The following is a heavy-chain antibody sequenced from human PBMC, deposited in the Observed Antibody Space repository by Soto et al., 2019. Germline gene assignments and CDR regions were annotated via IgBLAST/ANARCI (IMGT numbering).Heavy chain of an antibody. V-gene: IGHV1-24*01. Sequence: GASVKISSKASGCTLTKLSIHWVRQAPGEGLEWMGAFDLENGETIYAQRFQGRVTMTEESTADTPYMELRSLRSAVTAVYYYAVAVGPSNQFGHWGQGTMVTV. CDR3: AVAVGPSNQFGH. CDR1: GCTLTKLS. CDR2: FDLENGET. D-gene: IGHD2-2*01. J-gene: IGHJ4*02.